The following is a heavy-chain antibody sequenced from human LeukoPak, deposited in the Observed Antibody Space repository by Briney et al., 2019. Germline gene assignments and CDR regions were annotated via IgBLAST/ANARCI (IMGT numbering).Heavy chain of an antibody. Sequence: GGSLGLSCAASGFTFDDYAMHWVRQAPGKGLEWVSLISGDGGSTYYADSVKGRFTISRDNSKNSLYLQMNSLRTEDTALYYCASESGYYYDSSGTSAWGQGTLVTVSS. D-gene: IGHD3-22*01. CDR2: ISGDGGST. CDR3: ASESGYYYDSSGTSA. CDR1: GFTFDDYA. V-gene: IGHV3-43*02. J-gene: IGHJ5*02.